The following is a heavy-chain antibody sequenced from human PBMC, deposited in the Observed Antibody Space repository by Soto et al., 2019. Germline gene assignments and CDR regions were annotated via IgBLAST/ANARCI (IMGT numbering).Heavy chain of an antibody. D-gene: IGHD3-16*01. J-gene: IGHJ3*02. CDR3: ARDGLHPIVGAYDASDI. Sequence: GGSLRLSCAASVFTVSSNYMSWVRQAPGKGLEWVSVIYSGGSTYYADSVKGRFTISRDNSKNTLYLQMNSLRAEDTAVYYCARDGLHPIVGAYDASDIWGQGTMVTVSS. V-gene: IGHV3-66*01. CDR2: IYSGGST. CDR1: VFTVSSNY.